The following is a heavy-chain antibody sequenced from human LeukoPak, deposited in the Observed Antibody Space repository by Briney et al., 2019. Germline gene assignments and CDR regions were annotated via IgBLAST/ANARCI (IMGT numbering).Heavy chain of an antibody. CDR2: ISGSGGST. V-gene: IGHV3-23*01. J-gene: IGHJ3*02. CDR1: GFTFSSYA. D-gene: IGHD6-13*01. CDR3: ARPDSGISYAFDI. Sequence: QSGGSLRLSCAASGFTFSSYAMSWVRQAPGKGLEWVSAISGSGGSTYYADSVKGRFTISRDNSKNTLYLQMNSLRAEDTAVYYCARPDSGISYAFDIWGQGTMVTVSS.